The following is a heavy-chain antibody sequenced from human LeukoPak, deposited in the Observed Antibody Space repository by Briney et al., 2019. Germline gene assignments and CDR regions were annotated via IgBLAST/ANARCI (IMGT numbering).Heavy chain of an antibody. J-gene: IGHJ3*02. CDR1: GGSISGSY. CDR3: AKGGWSLDI. CDR2: IYYNGNT. V-gene: IGHV4-59*03. Sequence: PSETLSLTCTVSGGSISGSYWSWIRQSPGTGLEWIGYIYYNGNTDYNPSLRSRLTMSVDTSKNQFSLKLTSVTAADTALYYCAKGGWSLDIWGQGTMVTVSS. D-gene: IGHD6-19*01.